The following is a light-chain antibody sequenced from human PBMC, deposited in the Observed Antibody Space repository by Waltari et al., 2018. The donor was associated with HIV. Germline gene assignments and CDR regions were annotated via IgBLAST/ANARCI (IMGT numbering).Light chain of an antibody. CDR3: QSYDSRLSGYVV. CDR1: SSNIGAGYD. V-gene: IGLV1-40*01. CDR2: CNT. J-gene: IGLJ2*01. Sequence: QSVLTQPPSVSGAPGQRVTIPCTGSSSNIGAGYDVHWYQQLPGTAPKLLIYCNTNRPSGVPDRFSGSKSGTSASLAITGLQAEDEADYYCQSYDSRLSGYVVFGGGTKLTVL.